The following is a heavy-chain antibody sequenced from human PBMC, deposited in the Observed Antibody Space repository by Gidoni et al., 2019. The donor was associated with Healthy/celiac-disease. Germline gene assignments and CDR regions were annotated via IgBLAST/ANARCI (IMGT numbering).Heavy chain of an antibody. CDR2: T. Sequence: TNYNPSLKSRVTISVDTSKNQFSLKLSSVTAADTAVYYCAAHYGGKGGGDYWGQGTLVTVSS. D-gene: IGHD4-17*01. J-gene: IGHJ4*02. V-gene: IGHV4-4*09. CDR3: AAHYGGKGGGDY.